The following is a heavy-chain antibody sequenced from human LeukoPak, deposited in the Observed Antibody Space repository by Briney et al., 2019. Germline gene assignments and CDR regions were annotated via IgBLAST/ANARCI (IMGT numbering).Heavy chain of an antibody. CDR1: GATFSSYA. J-gene: IGHJ5*02. V-gene: IGHV1-69*01. Sequence: SVKVSCKAAGATFSSYAISWVRQAPGQGLEWMGGIIPIFGTANYAQKFQGRVTITADESTSTAYMELSSLRSEDTAVYYCARSRVAGNWFDPWGQGTLVTVSS. CDR3: ARSRVAGNWFDP. D-gene: IGHD6-19*01. CDR2: IIPIFGTA.